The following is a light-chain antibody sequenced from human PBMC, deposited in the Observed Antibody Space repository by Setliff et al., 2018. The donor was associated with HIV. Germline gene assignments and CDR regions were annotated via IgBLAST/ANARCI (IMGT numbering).Light chain of an antibody. V-gene: IGLV2-23*01. CDR1: SGAVGRYNL. CDR2: QAS. CDR3: CSKTGSNTYV. Sequence: QSALAQPASASGSPGQSITIACTGTSGAVGRYNLVSWYQQQPGKPPKLMIYQASKRPSGVSNRFSGSKSGNTASLTISGLQAEDEADYYCCSKTGSNTYVFGTGTKGTVL. J-gene: IGLJ1*01.